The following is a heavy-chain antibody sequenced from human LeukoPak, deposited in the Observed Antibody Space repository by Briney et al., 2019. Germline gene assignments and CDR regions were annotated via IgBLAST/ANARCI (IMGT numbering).Heavy chain of an antibody. D-gene: IGHD2-15*01. CDR3: ARGSLRYCSGGSCYYRFGQLGALDC. V-gene: IGHV4-34*01. Sequence: SETLSLTCAVYGGSFSGYYWSWVRQPPGKGLEWIGEINHSGSTNYNPSLKSRVTISVDTSKNQFSLKLSSVTAADTAVYYCARGSLRYCSGGSCYYRFGQLGALDCWGQGTLVTVSS. CDR2: INHSGST. J-gene: IGHJ4*02. CDR1: GGSFSGYY.